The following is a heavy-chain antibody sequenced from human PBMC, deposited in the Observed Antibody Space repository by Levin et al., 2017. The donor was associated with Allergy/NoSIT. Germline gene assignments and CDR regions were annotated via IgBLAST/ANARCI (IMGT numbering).Heavy chain of an antibody. CDR1: GFTFSSYA. J-gene: IGHJ4*02. V-gene: IGHV3-30-3*01. Sequence: GESLKISCAASGFTFSSYAMHWVRQAPGKGLEWVAVISYDGSNKYYADSVKGRFTISRDNSKNTLYLQMNSLRAEDTAVYYCARDPMTTVVTSSLTLSVPVYWGQGTLVTVSS. D-gene: IGHD4-23*01. CDR3: ARDPMTTVVTSSLTLSVPVY. CDR2: ISYDGSNK.